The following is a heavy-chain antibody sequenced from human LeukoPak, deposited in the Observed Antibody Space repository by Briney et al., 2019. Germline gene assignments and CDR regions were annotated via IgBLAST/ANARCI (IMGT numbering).Heavy chain of an antibody. CDR1: GGSISSTSYY. Sequence: PSETLSLTCIVSGGSISSTSYYWSWIRQPPGKGLKWIGEINRSGSTNYNPSLKSRVTISVDTSKNQFSLKLSSVTAADTAVYYCARERGGPLMTTVTSDAFDIWGQGTMVTVSS. CDR3: ARERGGPLMTTVTSDAFDI. V-gene: IGHV4-39*07. J-gene: IGHJ3*02. D-gene: IGHD4-17*01. CDR2: INRSGST.